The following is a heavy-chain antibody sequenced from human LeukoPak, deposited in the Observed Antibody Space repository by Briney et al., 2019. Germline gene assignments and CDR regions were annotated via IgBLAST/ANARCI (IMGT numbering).Heavy chain of an antibody. D-gene: IGHD6-25*01. CDR2: ISGNNNYI. J-gene: IGHJ6*02. CDR3: ARDLPECIDSSCYSAPPDV. CDR1: GFTFINYN. Sequence: GGSLRLSCAASGFTFINYNMNWVRQAPGRGLEWVSAISGNNNYIYYADSVRGRFTISRDNAKKYLYLQMNSLRADDTAMYYCARDLPECIDSSCYSAPPDVWGQGTTVTVSS. V-gene: IGHV3-21*01.